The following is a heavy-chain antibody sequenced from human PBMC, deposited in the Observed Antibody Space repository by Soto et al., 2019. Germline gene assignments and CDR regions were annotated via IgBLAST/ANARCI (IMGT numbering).Heavy chain of an antibody. Sequence: GGSLRLSCAASGFTFSSYAMSWVRQAPGKGLEWVSATSGSGGSTYYADSVKGRFTISRDNSKNTLYLQMNSLRAEDTAVYYCAKLNDGSGSYSLYGMDVWGQGTTVTVSS. CDR2: TSGSGGST. J-gene: IGHJ6*02. CDR1: GFTFSSYA. V-gene: IGHV3-23*01. D-gene: IGHD3-10*01. CDR3: AKLNDGSGSYSLYGMDV.